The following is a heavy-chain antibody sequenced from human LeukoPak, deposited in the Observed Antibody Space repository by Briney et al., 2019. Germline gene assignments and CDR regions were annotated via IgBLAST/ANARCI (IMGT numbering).Heavy chain of an antibody. CDR3: AKPTSGAAPRPLDY. J-gene: IGHJ4*02. D-gene: IGHD7-27*01. Sequence: GGSLRLSCAASGFTFSSYSMNWVRQAPGKGLEWVAYIQYDGRNEYYTDSVKGRFTISRDNSKNTLFLQMNSLRYEDAAVYYCAKPTSGAAPRPLDYWGRGTLVIVSS. CDR1: GFTFSSYS. CDR2: IQYDGRNE. V-gene: IGHV3-30*02.